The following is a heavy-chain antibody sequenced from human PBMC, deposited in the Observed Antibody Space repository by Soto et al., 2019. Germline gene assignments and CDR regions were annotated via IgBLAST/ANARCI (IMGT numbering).Heavy chain of an antibody. Sequence: QVQLQESGPGLVKPSGTLSLTCAVSGGSISSSNWWSWVRQPPGKGLEWIGEIYHSGGTNYNPSLKSRVNLSVDKSKNQFSLKLSSVTAADTAVDYCARVSGSYYYGMDVWGQGTTVTVSS. CDR1: GGSISSSNW. J-gene: IGHJ6*02. V-gene: IGHV4-4*02. CDR2: IYHSGGT. D-gene: IGHD1-26*01. CDR3: ARVSGSYYYGMDV.